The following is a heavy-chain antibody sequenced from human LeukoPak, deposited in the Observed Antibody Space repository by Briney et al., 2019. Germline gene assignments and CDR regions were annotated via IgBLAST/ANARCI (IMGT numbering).Heavy chain of an antibody. CDR1: GGSIGSSSYY. CDR2: IFRSGST. Sequence: SETLSLTCTVSGGSIGSSSYYWGWIRQPPGKGLEWIGSIFRSGSTYYSPSLKSRVTISVDTSKNHFALKVTSVTAADTAVYLCARRVGFYGSGSLNYFDPWGQGTLVTVSS. D-gene: IGHD3-10*01. J-gene: IGHJ5*01. V-gene: IGHV4-39*02. CDR3: ARRVGFYGSGSLNYFDP.